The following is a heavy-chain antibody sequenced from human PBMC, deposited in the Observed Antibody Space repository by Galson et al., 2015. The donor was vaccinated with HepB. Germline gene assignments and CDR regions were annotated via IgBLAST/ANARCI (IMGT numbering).Heavy chain of an antibody. J-gene: IGHJ4*02. CDR1: GFTFSSYA. V-gene: IGHV3-30*04. CDR3: ARGEYGLLWFGEPIPY. CDR2: ISYDGSNK. Sequence: SLRLSCAASGFTFSSYAMHWVRQAPGKGLEWVAVISYDGSNKYYADSVKGRFTISRDNSKNTLYLQMNSLRAEDTAVYYCARGEYGLLWFGEPIPYWGQGTLVTVSS. D-gene: IGHD3-10*01.